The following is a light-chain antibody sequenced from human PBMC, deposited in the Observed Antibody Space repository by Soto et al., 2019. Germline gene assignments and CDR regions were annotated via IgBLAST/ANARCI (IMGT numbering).Light chain of an antibody. V-gene: IGKV3-20*01. CDR2: GAS. Sequence: EVVLTQSPGTPSLSPGERATLSCRASQNVYINSLAWYQQRPGQTPRLLIYGASTRAAAIPDRFSGSGSGADFALSIDGLEPEDFAIYYCQQYGDSPLTFGPGTKVDIK. CDR1: QNVYINS. J-gene: IGKJ3*01. CDR3: QQYGDSPLT.